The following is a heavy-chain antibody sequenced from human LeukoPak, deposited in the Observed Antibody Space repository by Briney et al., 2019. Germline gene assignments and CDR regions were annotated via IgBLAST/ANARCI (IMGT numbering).Heavy chain of an antibody. CDR1: GYIFTNYW. D-gene: IGHD4-23*01. V-gene: IGHV5-51*01. CDR2: ISPGDSDT. Sequence: GESLKISCKGSGYIFTNYWIGWVRHMPGKGLEWMGIISPGDSDTRYSPSFQGQVTISADKSISTAYLQWSSVEASDTAMYYCARRGYGGNSGDYWGQGTLVTVSS. J-gene: IGHJ4*02. CDR3: ARRGYGGNSGDY.